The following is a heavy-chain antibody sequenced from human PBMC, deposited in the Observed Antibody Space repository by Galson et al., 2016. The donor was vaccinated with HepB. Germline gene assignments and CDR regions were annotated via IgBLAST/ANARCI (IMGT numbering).Heavy chain of an antibody. V-gene: IGHV1-69*10. CDR2: IIVLQGSG. D-gene: IGHD6-6*01. CDR3: ARDVYSTASPARYGMDV. CDR1: GGSFNSFA. Sequence: VKVSCKASGGSFNSFAINWVRQAPGKGLEWMGGIIVLQGSGNYAQNFQGRVTMTADTSTSTAYMELSSLRSEDTAVYYCARDVYSTASPARYGMDVWGQGTTVTVSS. J-gene: IGHJ6*02.